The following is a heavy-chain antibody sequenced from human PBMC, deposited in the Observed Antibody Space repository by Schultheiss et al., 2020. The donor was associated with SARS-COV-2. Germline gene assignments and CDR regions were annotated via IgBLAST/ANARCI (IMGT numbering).Heavy chain of an antibody. D-gene: IGHD2-2*03. V-gene: IGHV3-74*01. J-gene: IGHJ6*02. CDR1: GFTFSSYW. CDR3: ARNPGYCSSTSCYQYYYGMDV. CDR2: INGDGSNT. Sequence: GESLKISCAASGFTFSSYWMHWVRQAPGKGLVWVSRINGDGSNTDYADSVKGRFTISRDNAKNTLYLQMNSLRAEDTAVYYCARNPGYCSSTSCYQYYYGMDVWGQGTTVTVSS.